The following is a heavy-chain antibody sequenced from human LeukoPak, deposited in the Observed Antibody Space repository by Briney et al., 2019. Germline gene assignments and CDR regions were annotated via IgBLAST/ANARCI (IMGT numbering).Heavy chain of an antibody. CDR3: AKEELWFGELFDAFDI. D-gene: IGHD3-10*01. Sequence: GGSLRLSCAASGFTFSSYWMHWVRQAPGKGLVWVSRINSDGSSTSYADSVKGRFTISRDNSKNTLYLQMNSLRAEDTAVYYCAKEELWFGELFDAFDIWGQGTMVTVSS. CDR1: GFTFSSYW. V-gene: IGHV3-74*01. CDR2: INSDGSST. J-gene: IGHJ3*02.